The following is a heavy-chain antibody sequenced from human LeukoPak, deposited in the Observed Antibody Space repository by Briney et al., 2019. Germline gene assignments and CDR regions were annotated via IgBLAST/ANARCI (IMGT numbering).Heavy chain of an antibody. J-gene: IGHJ5*01. CDR3: AKDLHDYGNYVGWFDS. CDR2: ISSSSSPI. Sequence: GGSLRLSCAASGFTFSYYSMNWVRQAPGKGLEWVSYISSSSSPIYYADSVKGRFTISRDNAKNSLYLQMNSLRDEDTAVYYCAKDLHDYGNYVGWFDSWGQGTLVTVSS. V-gene: IGHV3-48*02. CDR1: GFTFSYYS. D-gene: IGHD4-11*01.